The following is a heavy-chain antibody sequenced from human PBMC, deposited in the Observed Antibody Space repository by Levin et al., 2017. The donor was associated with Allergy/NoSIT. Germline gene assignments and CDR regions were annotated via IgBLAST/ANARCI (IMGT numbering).Heavy chain of an antibody. CDR1: GFTVSSNY. V-gene: IGHV3-66*02. D-gene: IGHD3-10*01. J-gene: IGHJ4*02. CDR3: ARNHAWYGAGYFDY. Sequence: GESLKISCAASGFTVSSNYMSWVRQAPGKGLEWVSVIYSGGDTYYADSVMGRFTISRDNSKNTLYLQMNSLRAEDTAVYYCARNHAWYGAGYFDYWGQGTLISVSS. CDR2: IYSGGDT.